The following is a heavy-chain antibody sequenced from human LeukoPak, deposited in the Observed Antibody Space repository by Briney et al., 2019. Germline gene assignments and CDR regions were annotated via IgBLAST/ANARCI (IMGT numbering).Heavy chain of an antibody. V-gene: IGHV3-74*01. J-gene: IGHJ4*01. CDR3: IREVQVRASASLGL. CDR2: MNSAGTTI. D-gene: IGHD1-1*01. CDR1: GFTISGFW. Sequence: GGSLRLSCAASGFTISGFWMHWVRQVPGEGLVWVARMNSAGTTINYADSVKGRFTTSRDNVRNTLHLQMNNLSLEDTAVYFCIREVQVRASASLGLWGRGILVTVS.